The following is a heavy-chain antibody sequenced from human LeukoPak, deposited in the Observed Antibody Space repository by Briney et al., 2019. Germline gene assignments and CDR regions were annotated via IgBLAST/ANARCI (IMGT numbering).Heavy chain of an antibody. V-gene: IGHV3-53*01. Sequence: GGSLRLSCAASGFTVSSNYMSWVCQAPGKGLEWVSVIYSGGSTYYADSVKGRFTISRDNSKNTLYLQMNSLRAEDTAVYYCARVFPEVTHFDYWGQGTLVTVSS. CDR2: IYSGGST. CDR3: ARVFPEVTHFDY. D-gene: IGHD5-18*01. CDR1: GFTVSSNY. J-gene: IGHJ4*02.